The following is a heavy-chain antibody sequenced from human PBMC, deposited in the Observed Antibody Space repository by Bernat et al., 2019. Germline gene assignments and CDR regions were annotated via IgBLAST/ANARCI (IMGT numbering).Heavy chain of an antibody. Sequence: QVQLVESGGGVVQPGRSLRLSCAASGFTFSSCGMHWVRQAPGKGLEWVAAISYDGSNQDYADSVKGRFTISRDNSENTLYVQMNRLRAEDTAVYYCAKAGYYDSSGYYYYFDSWGQGTLVTVSS. CDR2: ISYDGSNQ. V-gene: IGHV3-30*18. CDR1: GFTFSSCG. D-gene: IGHD3-22*01. J-gene: IGHJ4*02. CDR3: AKAGYYDSSGYYYYFDS.